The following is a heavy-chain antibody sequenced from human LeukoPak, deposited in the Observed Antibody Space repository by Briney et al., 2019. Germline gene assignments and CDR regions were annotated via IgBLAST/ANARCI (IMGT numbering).Heavy chain of an antibody. CDR1: GGSISSYY. CDR3: ASGTETMIHSSWFDP. V-gene: IGHV4-4*07. D-gene: IGHD3-22*01. Sequence: SETLSLTCTVSGGSISSYYWSWIRQPAGKGLEWIGRIYSSGNTNYNPPLKSRVTISVDTSKNQFSLKLRSVTAADTAVYYCASGTETMIHSSWFDPWGQGTLVTVSS. J-gene: IGHJ5*02. CDR2: IYSSGNT.